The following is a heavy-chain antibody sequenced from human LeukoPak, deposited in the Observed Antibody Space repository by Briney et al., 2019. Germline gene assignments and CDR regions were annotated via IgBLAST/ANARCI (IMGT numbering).Heavy chain of an antibody. D-gene: IGHD3-3*01. CDR2: LYTGGDT. V-gene: IGHV3-53*01. CDR1: GFSVSAHY. Sequence: PGGSLRLSCAVSGFSVSAHYMSWVRQAPGKGLECVSFLYTGGDTYYADSVKGRFTISRDNAKNSLYLQMNSLRAEDTAVYYCARDRGRFLEWLPSHYGMDVWGQGTTVTVSS. CDR3: ARDRGRFLEWLPSHYGMDV. J-gene: IGHJ6*02.